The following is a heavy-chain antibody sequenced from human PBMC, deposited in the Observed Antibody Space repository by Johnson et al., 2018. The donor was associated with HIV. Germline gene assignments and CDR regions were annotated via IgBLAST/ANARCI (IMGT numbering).Heavy chain of an antibody. CDR3: AKTRRKLVDAFDI. D-gene: IGHD6-6*01. CDR2: IYNDGSRT. J-gene: IGHJ3*02. V-gene: IGHV3-74*02. CDR1: GFAFRTYW. Sequence: VQLVESGGGVVQPGGSLRLSCAASGFAFRTYWMVWVRQVPGKRPVWVARIYNDGSRTTYADSVRGRFTISRDNAKYTVDLQMNTLRVEDTALYYCAKTRRKLVDAFDIWGQVTMVTVSS.